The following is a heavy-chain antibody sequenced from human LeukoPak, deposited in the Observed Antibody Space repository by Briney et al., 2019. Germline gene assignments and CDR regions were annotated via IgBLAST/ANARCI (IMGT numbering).Heavy chain of an antibody. CDR2: INHSGST. V-gene: IGHV4-34*01. Sequence: PSETLSLTCAVYGGSFSGYYWSWIRQPPGKGLEWIGEINHSGSTNHNPSLKSRVTMSVDTSKNQFSLKLSSVTAADTAVYYCARGGYSYGYGYWGQGTLVTVSS. CDR1: GGSFSGYY. D-gene: IGHD5-18*01. CDR3: ARGGYSYGYGY. J-gene: IGHJ4*02.